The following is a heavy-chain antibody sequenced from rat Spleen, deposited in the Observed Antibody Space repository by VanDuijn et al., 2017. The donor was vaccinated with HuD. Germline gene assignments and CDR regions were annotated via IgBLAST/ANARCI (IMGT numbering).Heavy chain of an antibody. CDR3: TRDGYSSYGIMDA. V-gene: IGHV2-63*01. J-gene: IGHJ4*01. CDR2: MWYDGDT. CDR1: GFSLTSFS. Sequence: QVQLKESGPGLVQPSETLSLTCTVSGFSLTSFSVSWVRQPSGKGPEWMGRMWYDGDTAYNSVFKSRLSITRDTSKHQVFLKMNSLQTDDTGTYYCTRDGYSSYGIMDAWGQGASVTVSS. D-gene: IGHD1-2*01.